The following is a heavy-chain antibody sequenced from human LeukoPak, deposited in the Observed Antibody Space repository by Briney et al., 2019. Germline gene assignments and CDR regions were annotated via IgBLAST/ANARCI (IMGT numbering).Heavy chain of an antibody. D-gene: IGHD3-22*01. CDR1: GFTFSSYA. V-gene: IGHV3-30-3*01. CDR2: ISYDGSNK. J-gene: IGHJ4*02. CDR3: ARVPYSSGYYLYFDY. Sequence: GGSLRLSCAASGFTFSSYAMHGVRQAPGKGLEWVAVISYDGSNKYYADSVKGRFTISRDNSKNTLYLQMNSLRAEDTAVYYCARVPYSSGYYLYFDYWGQGTLVTVSS.